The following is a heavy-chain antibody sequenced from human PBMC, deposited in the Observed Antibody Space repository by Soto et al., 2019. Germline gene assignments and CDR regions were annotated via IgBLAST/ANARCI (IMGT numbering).Heavy chain of an antibody. J-gene: IGHJ6*02. D-gene: IGHD3-10*01. CDR2: ISSGSSAI. V-gene: IGHV3-48*04. CDR3: ARDTGGMGV. Sequence: GGSLRLSCAASGFNFRPYDMNWVRQAPGKGLEWLSHISSGSSAIYYADSVKGRFTISRDDAKSSLYLLMNPLRAEDTGGYYCARDTGGMGVWGEGATV. CDR1: GFNFRPYD.